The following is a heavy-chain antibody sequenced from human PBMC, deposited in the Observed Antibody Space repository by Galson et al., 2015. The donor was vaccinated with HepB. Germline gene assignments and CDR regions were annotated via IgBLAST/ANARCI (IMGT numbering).Heavy chain of an antibody. V-gene: IGHV3-30*04. CDR3: ARGSSYYFDY. J-gene: IGHJ4*02. Sequence: SLRLSCAASGFTFSSYAMHWVRQAPGKGLEWVAVISYDGSSKYYADSVKGRFTISRDNSKNTLYLQMNSLRAEDTAVYYCARGSSYYFDYWGQGTLVTVSS. D-gene: IGHD6-13*01. CDR2: ISYDGSSK. CDR1: GFTFSSYA.